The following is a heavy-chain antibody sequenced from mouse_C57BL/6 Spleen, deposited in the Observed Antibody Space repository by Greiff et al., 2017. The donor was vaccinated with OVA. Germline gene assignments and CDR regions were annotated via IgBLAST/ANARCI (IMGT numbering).Heavy chain of an antibody. CDR2: ISDGGSYT. D-gene: IGHD1-1*01. J-gene: IGHJ4*01. Sequence: EVQVVESGGGLVKPGGSLKLSCAASGFTFSSYAMSWVRQTPEKRLEWVATISDGGSYTYYPDNVKGRFTISRDNAKNNLYLQMSHLKSEDTAMYYCARDLITTVDYYAMDYWGQGTSVTVSS. CDR1: GFTFSSYA. V-gene: IGHV5-4*01. CDR3: ARDLITTVDYYAMDY.